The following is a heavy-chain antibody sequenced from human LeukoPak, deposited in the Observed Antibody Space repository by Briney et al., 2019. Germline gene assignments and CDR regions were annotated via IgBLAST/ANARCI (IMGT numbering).Heavy chain of an antibody. CDR2: IIPILGIA. J-gene: IGHJ6*03. Sequence: SVKVSCKASVGTFISYTISWVRQAPGQGVEGVGRIIPILGIANYAQKFQGRVTITADKSTSTAYMELSSLRSEDTAVYYCASVTYYDFWSGYDYYYYMDVWGKGTTVTVSS. V-gene: IGHV1-69*02. D-gene: IGHD3-3*01. CDR1: VGTFISYT. CDR3: ASVTYYDFWSGYDYYYYMDV.